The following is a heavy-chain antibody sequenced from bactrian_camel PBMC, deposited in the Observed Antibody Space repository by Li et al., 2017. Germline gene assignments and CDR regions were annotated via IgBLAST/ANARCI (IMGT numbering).Heavy chain of an antibody. Sequence: HVQLVESGGGSVQSGGSLRLSCGTSGDTFSGRCVAWFRQAPGKEHEGVASIYTGAGSTFYTDAVKGRFTVSQDTAENLVYLQMNNLKPEDTGTYVCATHSRRNFYKCDSWRQRGLDHWGQGTQVTVS. J-gene: IGHJ4*01. V-gene: IGHV3S1*01. CDR1: GDTFSGRC. CDR2: IYTGAGST. CDR3: ATHSRRNFYKCDSWRQRGLDH. D-gene: IGHD6*01.